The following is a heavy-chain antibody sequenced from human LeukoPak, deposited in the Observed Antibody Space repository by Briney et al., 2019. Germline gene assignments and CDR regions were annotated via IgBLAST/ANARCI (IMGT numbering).Heavy chain of an antibody. CDR2: IYYSGST. J-gene: IGHJ6*03. CDR1: GGSISTYY. CDR3: ATCSGGYYSYYYYMDV. Sequence: KPSETLSLTCTVSGGSISTYYWSWTRPPPAKGLEWIGYIYYSGSTRHTPPLKTRVTISVDTSKNQFSLKLTSVTAADTAVYYCATCSGGYYSYYYYMDVWGKGTTVTVSS. D-gene: IGHD6-25*01. V-gene: IGHV4-59*08.